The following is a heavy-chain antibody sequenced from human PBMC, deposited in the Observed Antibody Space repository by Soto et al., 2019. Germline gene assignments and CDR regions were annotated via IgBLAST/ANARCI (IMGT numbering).Heavy chain of an antibody. Sequence: ASVKVSCKASGYTFTSYYMHWVRQAPGQGLEWMGIINPSGGSTSYAQKFQGRVTMTRDTSTSTAYMELSSLRSEDTAVYYCARSVAVAGRIDYWGQGTLVTVSS. CDR1: GYTFTSYY. CDR3: ARSVAVAGRIDY. V-gene: IGHV1-46*01. J-gene: IGHJ4*02. CDR2: INPSGGST. D-gene: IGHD6-19*01.